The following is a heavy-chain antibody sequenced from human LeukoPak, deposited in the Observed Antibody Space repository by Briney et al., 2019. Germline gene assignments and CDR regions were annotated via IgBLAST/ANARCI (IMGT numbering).Heavy chain of an antibody. D-gene: IGHD6-19*01. Sequence: SETLSLTCTVSGGSISSYYWSWIRQPAGKGLEWIGRIYTSGSTNYNPSLKSRVTMSLDTSKNHFSLKLTSVTAADTAVYYCAREGVAVAGTDYYYYYMDVWGKGTTVTISS. CDR3: AREGVAVAGTDYYYYYMDV. J-gene: IGHJ6*03. V-gene: IGHV4-4*07. CDR1: GGSISSYY. CDR2: IYTSGST.